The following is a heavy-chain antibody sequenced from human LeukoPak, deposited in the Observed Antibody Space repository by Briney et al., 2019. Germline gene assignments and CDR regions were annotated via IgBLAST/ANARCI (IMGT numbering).Heavy chain of an antibody. CDR2: ISAYNGNT. D-gene: IGHD2-2*01. V-gene: IGHV1-18*01. CDR1: GYTFTSYG. J-gene: IGHJ4*02. Sequence: ASVTVSCKASGYTFTSYGISWVRQAPGQGLEWMGWISAYNGNTNYAQKLQGRVTMTTDTSTSTAYMELRSLRSDDTAVYYCARDLVCSSTSCYGGWGQGTLVTVSS. CDR3: ARDLVCSSTSCYGG.